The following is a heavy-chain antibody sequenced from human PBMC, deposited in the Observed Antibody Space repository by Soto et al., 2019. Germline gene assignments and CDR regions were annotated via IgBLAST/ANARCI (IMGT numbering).Heavy chain of an antibody. Sequence: SETLSLTCTVSGGSISSYYWSWIRQPPGKGLEWIGYLYYSGSTNYNPSLKSRVTISVDTSKNQFSLKLSSVTAADTAVYYCARWGYNYLDYWGQGTLVTVSS. V-gene: IGHV4-59*01. D-gene: IGHD5-12*01. CDR2: LYYSGST. CDR3: ARWGYNYLDY. J-gene: IGHJ4*02. CDR1: GGSISSYY.